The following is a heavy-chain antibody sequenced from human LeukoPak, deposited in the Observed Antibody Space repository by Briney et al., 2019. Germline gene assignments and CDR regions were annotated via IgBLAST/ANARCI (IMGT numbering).Heavy chain of an antibody. J-gene: IGHJ6*04. V-gene: IGHV4-4*02. CDR3: ARGGYSGMDV. CDR2: IYHSGSN. CDR1: GGSINSSNW. Sequence: SVTLSLNCAGSGGSINSSNWWRWARAPPGEGLEWIGEIYHSGSNKYNLPLKSRVTISVDKSKNQFSLRLLCVTAADTPVYHCARGGYSGMDVWGKGTTVTLPS.